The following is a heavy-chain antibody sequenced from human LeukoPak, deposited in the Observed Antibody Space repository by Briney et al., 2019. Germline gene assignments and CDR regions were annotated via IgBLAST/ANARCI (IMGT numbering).Heavy chain of an antibody. CDR3: ARRWAMTTATRREFDS. J-gene: IGHJ4*02. D-gene: IGHD4-17*01. Sequence: GESLKISCKGSGYYFTNYWISWVRQMPGKGLEWMGRIDPSDSYTNFSPSFEGHITITADKSINTAYLQWSSLKASDTAVYFCARRWAMTTATRREFDSWGQGTLVTVSS. V-gene: IGHV5-10-1*01. CDR1: GYYFTNYW. CDR2: IDPSDSYT.